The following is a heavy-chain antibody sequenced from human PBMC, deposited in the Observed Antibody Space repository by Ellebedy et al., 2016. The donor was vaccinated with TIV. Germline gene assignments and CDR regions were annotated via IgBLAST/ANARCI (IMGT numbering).Heavy chain of an antibody. D-gene: IGHD6-6*01. V-gene: IGHV4-59*08. J-gene: IGHJ5*02. Sequence: MPSETLSLTCTVSGGSISSYYWSWIRQPPGKGLEWIGYIHYSGSTNYNPSLKSRVTISVDTSKNQFSLKLSSVTAADTAVYYCARLLRSSSSWEFDPWGQGTLVTVSS. CDR1: GGSISSYY. CDR2: IHYSGST. CDR3: ARLLRSSSSWEFDP.